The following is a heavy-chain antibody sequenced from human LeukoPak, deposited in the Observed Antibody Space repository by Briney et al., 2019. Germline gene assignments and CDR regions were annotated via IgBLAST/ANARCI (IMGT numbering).Heavy chain of an antibody. Sequence: SETLSLTCSVPGYSISSGYYWGWIRQPPGKGLEWIGSIYHSGSTYYNPSLKSRVTISVDTSKNQFSLKLSPVTAADTAVYYCARVKGWPPGWFDPWGQGTLVTVSS. J-gene: IGHJ5*02. V-gene: IGHV4-38-2*02. CDR3: ARVKGWPPGWFDP. CDR1: GYSISSGYY. D-gene: IGHD5-24*01. CDR2: IYHSGST.